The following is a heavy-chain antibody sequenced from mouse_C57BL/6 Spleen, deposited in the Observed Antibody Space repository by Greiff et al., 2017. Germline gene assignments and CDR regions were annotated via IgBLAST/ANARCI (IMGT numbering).Heavy chain of an antibody. CDR1: GFSFNTYA. V-gene: IGHV10-1*01. J-gene: IGHJ1*03. D-gene: IGHD1-1*01. Sequence: EVKVVESGGGLVQPKGSLKLSCAASGFSFNTYAMNWVRQAPGKGLEWVARIRSKSNNYATYYADSVKDRFTISRDDSESMIYLQRNILKTEDTAMYYCVRQTTVDGYFDVWGTGTTVTVSS. CDR2: IRSKSNNYAT. CDR3: VRQTTVDGYFDV.